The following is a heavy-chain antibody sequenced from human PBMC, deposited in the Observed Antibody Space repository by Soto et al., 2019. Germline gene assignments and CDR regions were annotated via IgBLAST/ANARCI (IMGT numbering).Heavy chain of an antibody. CDR2: IYYSGST. CDR3: ARGGGYDYPYYYYYGMDV. D-gene: IGHD5-12*01. Sequence: SETLSPTCTVSGGSISSGGYYWSWIRQHPGKGLEWIGYIYYSGSTYYNPSLKSRVTISVDTSKNQFSLKLSSVTAADTAVYYCARGGGYDYPYYYYYGMDVGGQGTTVTVSS. V-gene: IGHV4-31*03. J-gene: IGHJ6*02. CDR1: GGSISSGGYY.